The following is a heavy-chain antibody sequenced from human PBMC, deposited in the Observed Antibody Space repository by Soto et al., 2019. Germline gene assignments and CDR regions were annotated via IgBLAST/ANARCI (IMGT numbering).Heavy chain of an antibody. V-gene: IGHV3-21*01. J-gene: IGHJ1*01. CDR2: ISTGSSYI. CDR1: GFTFSSYT. D-gene: IGHD6-13*01. Sequence: LRLFCAASGFTFSSYTMHWVRQAPGKGLEWVSSISTGSSYIYYADSLKGRFTISRDNAGNSLYLQMNSLRAEDTAVYYCAREMKQLVQEGFLQHWGQGTLVTVSS. CDR3: AREMKQLVQEGFLQH.